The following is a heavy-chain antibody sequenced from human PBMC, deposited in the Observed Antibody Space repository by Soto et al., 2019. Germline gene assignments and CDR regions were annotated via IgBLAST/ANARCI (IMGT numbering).Heavy chain of an antibody. J-gene: IGHJ4*02. D-gene: IGHD3-3*01. Sequence: QVQLVESGGDLVKPGGSLRLSCAAPGYTFSDYYMSWIRQAPGKGLEWISYIDTSGTKIYYADSVKGRFTITRDNAKNSLYLEMNSLRDEDTAVYYCASHYDMWSGYLSPVDYWGQGTLVTVSS. V-gene: IGHV3-11*01. CDR2: IDTSGTKI. CDR3: ASHYDMWSGYLSPVDY. CDR1: GYTFSDYY.